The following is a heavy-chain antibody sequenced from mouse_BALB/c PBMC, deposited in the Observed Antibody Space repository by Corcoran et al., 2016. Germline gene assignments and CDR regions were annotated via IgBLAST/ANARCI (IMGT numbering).Heavy chain of an antibody. D-gene: IGHD2-10*02. Sequence: EVQLQQSGPELVKPGASVKMSCKASGYTFTSYVLHWVKQKPGQGLEWIGYINPYNDGTKYNEKFKGKATLTSDNSSSTAYMELSSLNSEDAAVYYCAREGYGSWFAYWGQGTLVTVSA. CDR1: GYTFTSYV. J-gene: IGHJ3*01. CDR2: INPYNDGT. CDR3: AREGYGSWFAY. V-gene: IGHV1S136*01.